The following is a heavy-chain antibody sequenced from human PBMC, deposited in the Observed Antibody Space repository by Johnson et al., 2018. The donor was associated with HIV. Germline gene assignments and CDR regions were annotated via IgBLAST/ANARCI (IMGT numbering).Heavy chain of an antibody. Sequence: EVQLVESGGGVVQPGRSLRLSCAASGFTFSSYAMSWVRQAPGKGLEWVSGISGSGGSTNYADSVKGRFTISRDNSKNTLYLQMSSLRVEDTAVYCCARVRIIYSSSSHAFDIWGQGTMVTVSS. V-gene: IGHV3-23*04. CDR2: ISGSGGST. CDR3: ARVRIIYSSSSHAFDI. J-gene: IGHJ3*02. CDR1: GFTFSSYA. D-gene: IGHD6-6*01.